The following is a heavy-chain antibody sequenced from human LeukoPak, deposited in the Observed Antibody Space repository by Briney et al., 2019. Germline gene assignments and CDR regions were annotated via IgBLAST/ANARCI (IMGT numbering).Heavy chain of an antibody. CDR1: GGSFSGYY. Sequence: KPSETLSLTCAVYGGSFSGYYWSWIRQPPGKGLEWIGEINHSGSTNYNPSLKSRVTISVDTSKNQFPLKLSSVTAADTAVYYCARGQIRRYYYYYMDVWGKGTTVTVSS. J-gene: IGHJ6*03. D-gene: IGHD5-18*01. CDR2: INHSGST. V-gene: IGHV4-34*01. CDR3: ARGQIRRYYYYYMDV.